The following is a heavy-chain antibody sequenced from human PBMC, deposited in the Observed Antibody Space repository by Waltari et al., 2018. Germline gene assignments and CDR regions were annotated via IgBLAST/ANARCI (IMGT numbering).Heavy chain of an antibody. CDR3: AIEDSGTYSWFDP. CDR2: VEPENGET. D-gene: IGHD1-26*01. CDR1: GYTLTELS. Sequence: QVQLVQSGAEVKKPGASVKVSCKVSGYTLTELSMHWVRQAPGKGLEWMGGVEPENGETIYAQEFQGRVTMTEDTSTDTAYMELISLRSEDSAVYYCAIEDSGTYSWFDPWGQGTLVTVSS. V-gene: IGHV1-24*01. J-gene: IGHJ5*02.